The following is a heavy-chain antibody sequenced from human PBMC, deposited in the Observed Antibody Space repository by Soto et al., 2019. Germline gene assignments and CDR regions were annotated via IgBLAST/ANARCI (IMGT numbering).Heavy chain of an antibody. D-gene: IGHD6-19*01. CDR1: GFRLANYP. CDR2: SSPHEDTS. J-gene: IGHJ4*02. V-gene: IGHV3-48*01. CDR3: PKGPHANVGWPYYFES. Sequence: SLGLSCAASGFRLANYPMNWVRQTPGKGLEWVSYSSPHEDTSYYADSVEGRVTISRDNASNSLSLHMSSQRAADSSLYDCPKGPHANVGWPYYFESWGQGVPVTVSS.